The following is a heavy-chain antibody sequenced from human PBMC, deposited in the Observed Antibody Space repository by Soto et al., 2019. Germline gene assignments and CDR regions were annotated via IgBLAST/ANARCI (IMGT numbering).Heavy chain of an antibody. J-gene: IGHJ4*01. CDR3: VRKNPGTRPFDY. Sequence: GGSLRLSCAASGFTFDTYAMNWVRQAPGKGLAWVSAIGTDSNTYYADSAKGRFTISRDNSRTTLYLQMNSLRAEDTALYYCVRKNPGTRPFDYWGQGTLVTVSS. CDR2: IGTDSNT. CDR1: GFTFDTYA. V-gene: IGHV3-23*01.